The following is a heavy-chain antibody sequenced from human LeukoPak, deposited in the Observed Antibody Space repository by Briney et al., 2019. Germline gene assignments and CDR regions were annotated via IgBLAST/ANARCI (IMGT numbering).Heavy chain of an antibody. CDR2: INPNSGGT. CDR1: GYTFTGYY. Sequence: ASVTVSCKASGYTFTGYYMHWVRQAPGQGLEWMGRINPNSGGTNYAQKFQGRVTMTRDTSISTAYMELSRLRSDDTAVYYCARAPATITSAFDIWGQGTMVTVSS. J-gene: IGHJ3*02. D-gene: IGHD5-24*01. CDR3: ARAPATITSAFDI. V-gene: IGHV1-2*06.